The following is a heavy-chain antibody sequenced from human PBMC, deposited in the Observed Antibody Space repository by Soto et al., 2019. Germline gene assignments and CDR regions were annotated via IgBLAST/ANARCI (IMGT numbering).Heavy chain of an antibody. CDR2: IYYSGNT. V-gene: IGHV4-39*02. CDR3: ARRITRPERFDY. J-gene: IGHJ4*02. D-gene: IGHD1-20*01. CDR1: GGSISRSSYY. Sequence: QLQLQESGPGPVKPSETLSLTCTVSGGSISRSSYYWGWIRQPPGKGLEWIGNIYYSGNTYYNPSLQSRVTISVDTSKNHFSLKLTSATAADTAVYYCARRITRPERFDYWGQGALITVSS.